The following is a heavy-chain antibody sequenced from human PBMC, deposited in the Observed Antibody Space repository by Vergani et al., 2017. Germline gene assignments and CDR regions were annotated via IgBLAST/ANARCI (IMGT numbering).Heavy chain of an antibody. V-gene: IGHV4-38-2*02. CDR2: IYHSGST. CDR3: ARQGARDRQWLPQVLY. CDR1: GYSISSGYY. Sequence: QVQLQESGPGLVKPSETLSLTCTVSGYSISSGYYWGWIRQPPGKGLEWIGSIYHSGSTYYNPSLKSRVTISVDTSKNQFSLKRSSVTAADTAVYYCARQGARDRQWLPQVLYWGQGTLVTVSS. J-gene: IGHJ4*02. D-gene: IGHD6-19*01.